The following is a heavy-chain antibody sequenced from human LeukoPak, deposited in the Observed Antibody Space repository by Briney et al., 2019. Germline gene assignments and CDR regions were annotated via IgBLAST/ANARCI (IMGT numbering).Heavy chain of an antibody. CDR3: AELGITMIGGV. CDR1: GFSFSSYA. Sequence: GGSLRLSCAASGFSFSSYAMNWVRQAPGKGLEWVSYISSSGSTIYYADSVKGRFTISRDNAKNSLYLQMNSLRAEDTAVYYCAELGITMIGGVWGKGTTVTISS. D-gene: IGHD3-10*02. V-gene: IGHV3-48*03. J-gene: IGHJ6*04. CDR2: ISSSGSTI.